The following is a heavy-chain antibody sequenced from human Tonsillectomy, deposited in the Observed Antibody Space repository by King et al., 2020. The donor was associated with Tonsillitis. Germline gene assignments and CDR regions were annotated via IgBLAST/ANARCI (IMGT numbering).Heavy chain of an antibody. J-gene: IGHJ3*02. CDR1: GYSFTTYW. Sequence: VQLVESGAEVKKPGESLKISCTGSGYSFTTYWIGWVRQMPGKGLEWMGIIDPGDSESRYSPSFQGLVTISVDKSISTAYLQWNSLKASDTAMYYCARRLISPLDAFEIWGQGTMVTVSS. CDR3: ARRLISPLDAFEI. CDR2: IDPGDSES. V-gene: IGHV5-51*01.